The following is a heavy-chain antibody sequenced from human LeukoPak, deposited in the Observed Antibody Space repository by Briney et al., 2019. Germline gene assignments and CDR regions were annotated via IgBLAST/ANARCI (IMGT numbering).Heavy chain of an antibody. V-gene: IGHV3-23*01. CDR1: GFTLSSYA. D-gene: IGHD1-26*01. Sequence: GGSLRLSCAASGFTLSSYAMSWVRQAPGKGLEWVSAISGSGGSTYYADSVKGRFTISRDNSKNTLYLQMNSLRAEDTAVYYCAKAGLTWHSGSYSDYWGQGTLVTVSS. CDR2: ISGSGGST. CDR3: AKAGLTWHSGSYSDY. J-gene: IGHJ4*02.